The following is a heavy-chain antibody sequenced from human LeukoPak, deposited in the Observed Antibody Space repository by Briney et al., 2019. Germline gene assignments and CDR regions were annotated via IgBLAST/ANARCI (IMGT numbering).Heavy chain of an antibody. Sequence: GGSLRLSCAASGFTFSSYAMSWVRQAPGKGLEWVSAISGSGGSTYYADSVKGRFTISRDNSKNTLYLQMNSLRAEDTAVYYCAKVDVDYYDSSGYYSLETFDYWGQGTLDTVSS. J-gene: IGHJ4*02. CDR1: GFTFSSYA. V-gene: IGHV3-23*01. CDR2: ISGSGGST. CDR3: AKVDVDYYDSSGYYSLETFDY. D-gene: IGHD3-22*01.